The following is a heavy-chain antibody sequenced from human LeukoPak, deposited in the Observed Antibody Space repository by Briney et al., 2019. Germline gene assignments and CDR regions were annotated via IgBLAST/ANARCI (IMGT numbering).Heavy chain of an antibody. CDR2: IYSSGNT. CDR3: ARERGILRGDAFDI. CDR1: GVSFSTYY. J-gene: IGHJ3*02. V-gene: IGHV4-4*07. Sequence: SETLSLTCTASGVSFSTYYWTWLRQPAGKGLEWIGRIYSSGNTNYNPSLESRVTTSIDTSKNQFSLKLTSVTAADTAVYYCARERGILRGDAFDIWGQGTVVTVSS. D-gene: IGHD1-26*01.